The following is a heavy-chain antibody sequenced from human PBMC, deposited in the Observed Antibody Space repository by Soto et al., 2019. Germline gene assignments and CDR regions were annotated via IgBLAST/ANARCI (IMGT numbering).Heavy chain of an antibody. D-gene: IGHD4-17*01. CDR1: GASISSYY. CDR2: IYHSGST. J-gene: IGHJ4*02. Sequence: PSETLSLTCTVSGASISSYYWGWIRQPPEKGLEYIGYIYHSGSTNYNPSLRSRITISIDTSKNQFSLKLRSVTAADTAVYYCARLADYGENFDYWGQGTLVTVSS. V-gene: IGHV4-59*08. CDR3: ARLADYGENFDY.